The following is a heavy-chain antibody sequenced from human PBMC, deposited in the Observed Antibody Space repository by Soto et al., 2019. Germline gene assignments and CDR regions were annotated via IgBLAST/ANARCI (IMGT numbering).Heavy chain of an antibody. D-gene: IGHD2-2*01. J-gene: IGHJ6*02. CDR3: ASRSSPQLHGVDL. V-gene: IGHV3-53*01. CDR1: GFTVSNNF. CDR2: IYSGGGT. Sequence: PGGSLILSCAASGFTVSNNFMSWVRQAPGKGLEWVSLIYSGGGTYYADSVEGRFTISRDNSKNTLYLQMNILRAEDTAVYYCASRSSPQLHGVDLWGQGTTV.